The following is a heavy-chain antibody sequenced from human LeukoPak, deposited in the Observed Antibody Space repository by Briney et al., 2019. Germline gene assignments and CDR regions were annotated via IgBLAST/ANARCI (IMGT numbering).Heavy chain of an antibody. J-gene: IGHJ5*02. Sequence: SETLSLTCTVSGGSVSSSSYYWGWIRQPPGKGLGWIGSIYYSGSTYYNPSLKSRVTISVDTSKNQFSLKLSSVTAADTAVYYCALGSGWFYNWFDPWGQETLVTVSS. V-gene: IGHV4-39*01. CDR1: GGSVSSSSYY. D-gene: IGHD6-19*01. CDR3: ALGSGWFYNWFDP. CDR2: IYYSGST.